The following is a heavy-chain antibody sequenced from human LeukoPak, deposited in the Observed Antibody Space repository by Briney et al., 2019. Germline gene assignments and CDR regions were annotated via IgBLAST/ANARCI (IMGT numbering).Heavy chain of an antibody. CDR3: ARGVLYGSGSYSYYYYYYMDV. CDR1: GGSISSSSYY. CDR2: IYYSGST. Sequence: SETLSLTCTVSGGSISSSSYYWGWIRQPPGKGLEWIGSIYYSGSTYYNPSLKSRVTISVDTSKNQFSLKLSSVTAADTAVYYCARGVLYGSGSYSYYYYYYMDVWGMGTTVTISS. J-gene: IGHJ6*03. D-gene: IGHD3-10*01. V-gene: IGHV4-39*07.